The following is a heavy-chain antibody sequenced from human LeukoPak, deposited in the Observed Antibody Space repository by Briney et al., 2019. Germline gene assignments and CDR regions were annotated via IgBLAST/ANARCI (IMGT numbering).Heavy chain of an antibody. CDR2: ISGYNGDT. J-gene: IGHJ1*01. D-gene: IGHD5-18*01. CDR3: ARDDRTVDTAMSFQR. V-gene: IGHV1-18*04. CDR1: GYTFTGYY. Sequence: ASVKVSCKASGYTFTGYYMHWVRQAPGQGLEWMGWISGYNGDTIYAQKLQDRVTLTIDTSTTTVYMELRSLKSDDTAVYYCARDDRTVDTAMSFQRWGQGTLVIVSS.